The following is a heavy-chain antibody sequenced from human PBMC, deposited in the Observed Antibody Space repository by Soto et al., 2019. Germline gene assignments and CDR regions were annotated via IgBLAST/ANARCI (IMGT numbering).Heavy chain of an antibody. CDR3: ASPSPYDFWTSYLGRYFYY. CDR1: GYTFTGYY. J-gene: IGHJ4*02. D-gene: IGHD3-3*01. V-gene: IGHV1-2*04. CDR2: INPNSGGT. Sequence: GASVKVSCKASGYTFTGYYMHWVRQAPGQGLEWMGWINPNSGGTNYAQKFQGWVSMTRDTSISTAYMELSRLRSDDTAVYYCASPSPYDFWTSYLGRYFYYWGRGTLVTVSS.